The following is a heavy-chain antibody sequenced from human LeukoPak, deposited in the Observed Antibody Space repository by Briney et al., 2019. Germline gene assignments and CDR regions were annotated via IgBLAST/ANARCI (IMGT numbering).Heavy chain of an antibody. V-gene: IGHV3-23*01. CDR2: ISSNGAST. D-gene: IGHD1-26*01. Sequence: GGSLRLSCAASGFTFSSYAMSWVRQAPGKGLEWVSGISSNGASTYYVDSVKGRFTISRDNSKNTLFLQMNSLRAEDTALYYCAKDIVFRSGSYEGIFDYWGQGTLVTVSS. J-gene: IGHJ4*02. CDR3: AKDIVFRSGSYEGIFDY. CDR1: GFTFSSYA.